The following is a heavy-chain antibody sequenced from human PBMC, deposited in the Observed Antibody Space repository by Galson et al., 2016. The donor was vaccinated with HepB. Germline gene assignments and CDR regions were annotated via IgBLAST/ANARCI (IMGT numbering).Heavy chain of an antibody. CDR3: ARAANTCMDV. D-gene: IGHD2/OR15-2a*01. J-gene: IGHJ6*02. V-gene: IGHV1-46*01. Sequence: SVKVSCKASGYTFSTYNMHWVRQAPGQGLEWMGIIDPSDGSTNYAQKFQGRVTLTRDTSTSTVYMEVSSLRPEDTAVYYCARAANTCMDVWGQGTTVTVSS. CDR2: IDPSDGST. CDR1: GYTFSTYN.